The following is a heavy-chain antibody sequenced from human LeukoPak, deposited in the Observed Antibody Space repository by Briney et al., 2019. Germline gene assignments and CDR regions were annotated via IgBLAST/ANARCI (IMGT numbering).Heavy chain of an antibody. CDR1: GDTFTTYY. Sequence: ASVKVSCKASGDTFTTYYIHWVRQAPGQGLEWMGMINPSGVSTSDAQKFQGRVTMTRDTATSTVHMALSSLRSQDTAIYYCARDCLCRGTSCYDYWGQGTLVTVSS. V-gene: IGHV1-46*01. CDR2: INPSGVST. J-gene: IGHJ4*02. CDR3: ARDCLCRGTSCYDY. D-gene: IGHD2-2*01.